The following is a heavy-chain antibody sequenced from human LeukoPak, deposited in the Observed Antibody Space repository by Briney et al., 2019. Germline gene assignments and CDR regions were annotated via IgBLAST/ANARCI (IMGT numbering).Heavy chain of an antibody. V-gene: IGHV1-69*01. CDR2: IIPIFGTA. J-gene: IGHJ6*02. D-gene: IGHD3-10*01. Sequence: SVKVSCKASGGTFSSYAISWVRQAPGQGLECMGGIIPIFGTANYAQKFQGRVTITADESTSTAYMELSSLRSEDTAVYYCARDSITMVRGVIFSYGMDVWGQGTTVTVSS. CDR3: ARDSITMVRGVIFSYGMDV. CDR1: GGTFSSYA.